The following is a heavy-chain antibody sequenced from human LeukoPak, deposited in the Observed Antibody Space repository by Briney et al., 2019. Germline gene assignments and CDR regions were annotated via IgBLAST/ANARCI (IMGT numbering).Heavy chain of an antibody. CDR3: TTHRGYSSSPTFDY. D-gene: IGHD6-13*01. J-gene: IGHJ4*02. CDR1: GFTFSNAW. V-gene: IGHV3-15*04. CDR2: IERKTDGATT. Sequence: PGGSLRLSCAASGFTFSNAWMSSVRQAPGKGLEWVGRIERKTDGATTDYAAPVKGRFTISRDDSKNTLYLQMNSLKTEDTAVYYCTTHRGYSSSPTFDYWGQGTLVTAPS.